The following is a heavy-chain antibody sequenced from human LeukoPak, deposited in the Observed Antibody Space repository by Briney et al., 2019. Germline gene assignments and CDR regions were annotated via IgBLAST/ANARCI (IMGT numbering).Heavy chain of an antibody. CDR2: IIPNIGTT. J-gene: IGHJ5*02. V-gene: IGHV1-69*16. CDR3: ARDLGIAVAGTYSWFDP. CDR1: GGIFNNYI. D-gene: IGHD6-19*01. Sequence: SVKVSCKASGGIFNNYIISWVRQAPGQGLEWMGGIIPNIGTTNYAQKSQGRVTMTRDTSTSTVYMELSSLRSEDTAVYYCARDLGIAVAGTYSWFDPWGQGTLVTVSS.